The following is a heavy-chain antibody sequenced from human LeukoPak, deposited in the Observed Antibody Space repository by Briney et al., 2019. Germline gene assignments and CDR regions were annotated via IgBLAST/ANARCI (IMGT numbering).Heavy chain of an antibody. D-gene: IGHD4-17*01. CDR1: GGSISSSSYY. J-gene: IGHJ4*02. CDR2: IYYSGST. V-gene: IGHV4-39*02. Sequence: SETLSLTCTVSGGSISSSSYYWGWIRQPPGKGLEWIGSIYYSGSTYYNPSLKSRVTISVDTSKNQFSLKLSSVTAADTAVYYCAREGYGEQDFDYWGQGTLVTVSS. CDR3: AREGYGEQDFDY.